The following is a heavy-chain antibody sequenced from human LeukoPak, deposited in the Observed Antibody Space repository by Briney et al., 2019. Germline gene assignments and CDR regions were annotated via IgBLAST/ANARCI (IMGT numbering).Heavy chain of an antibody. V-gene: IGHV3-74*01. Sequence: PGGSLRLSCAASGFTFSSYWMHWVRQAPGKGLVWVSRINSDGSSTSYADSVRGRFTISRDNSKNTLYLQMNSLRVEDTAVYYCAKGLLRTYFSDSSGHTPETPNYFDYWGQGALVTVSS. CDR2: INSDGSST. CDR3: AKGLLRTYFSDSSGHTPETPNYFDY. J-gene: IGHJ4*02. D-gene: IGHD3-22*01. CDR1: GFTFSSYW.